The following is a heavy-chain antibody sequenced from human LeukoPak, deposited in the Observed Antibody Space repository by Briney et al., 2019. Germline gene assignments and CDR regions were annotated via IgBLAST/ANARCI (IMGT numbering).Heavy chain of an antibody. CDR3: AMYYYDSSGYYYFAFDI. CDR1: GGTFSSYA. Sequence: SVKVSCKASGGTFSSYAISWVRQAPGQGLEWMGGIIPIFGTANYAQKFQGRVTITADESTSTAYMELSSLRSGDTAVYYCAMYYYDSSGYYYFAFDIWGQGTMVTVSS. CDR2: IIPIFGTA. V-gene: IGHV1-69*13. J-gene: IGHJ3*02. D-gene: IGHD3-22*01.